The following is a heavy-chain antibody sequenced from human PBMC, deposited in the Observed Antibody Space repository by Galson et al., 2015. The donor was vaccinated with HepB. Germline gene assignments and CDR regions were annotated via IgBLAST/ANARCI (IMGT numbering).Heavy chain of an antibody. CDR3: TRDATYFYDSSAYFSVGYFDY. D-gene: IGHD3-22*01. CDR1: GFTFGDYA. Sequence: SLRLSCATSGFTFGDYAMSWFRQAPGKGLKWVGFIRSKAYGGTTENAASVKGRFTISRDDSKSIAYLQMNSLKTEDTAVYYCTRDATYFYDSSAYFSVGYFDYWGQGTLVTVSS. CDR2: IRSKAYGGTT. V-gene: IGHV3-49*03. J-gene: IGHJ4*02.